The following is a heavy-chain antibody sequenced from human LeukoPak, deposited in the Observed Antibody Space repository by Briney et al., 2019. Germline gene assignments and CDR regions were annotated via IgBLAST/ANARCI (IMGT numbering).Heavy chain of an antibody. J-gene: IGHJ4*02. CDR1: GGSFSGYY. D-gene: IGHD6-13*01. Sequence: SETLSLTCAVYGGSFSGYYWSWIRQPPGKGLEWIGEINHSGSTNYNSSLKSRVTISVDTSKNQFSLKLRSVTAADTAVYYCARDPGSSWYYFDYWGQGTLVTVSS. V-gene: IGHV4-34*01. CDR3: ARDPGSSWYYFDY. CDR2: INHSGST.